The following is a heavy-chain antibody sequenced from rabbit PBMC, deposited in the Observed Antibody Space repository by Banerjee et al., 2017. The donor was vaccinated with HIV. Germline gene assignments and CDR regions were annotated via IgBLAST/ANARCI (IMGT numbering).Heavy chain of an antibody. CDR3: ARDPNYGGYGTTDL. J-gene: IGHJ6*01. D-gene: IGHD7-1*01. CDR1: GFSFSSNYY. CDR2: IGTSNNII. Sequence: QSLEESGGDLVKPGASLTLTCKVSGFSFSSNYYMCWVRQAPGKGLEWIACIGTSNNIIDYASWVNGRFSISKTSSTTVTLQMTSLTDADTATYFCARDPNYGGYGTTDLWGPGTLVTVS. V-gene: IGHV1S40*01.